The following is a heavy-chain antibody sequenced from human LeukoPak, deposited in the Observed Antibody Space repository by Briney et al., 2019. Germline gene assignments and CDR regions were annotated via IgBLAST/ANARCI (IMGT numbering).Heavy chain of an antibody. V-gene: IGHV3-21*01. D-gene: IGHD3-22*01. CDR2: ISSSSSYI. J-gene: IGHJ4*02. CDR3: ARENRSAYSFDY. Sequence: GGSLRLSCAASGFTFSYYSMNWVRQAPGKGLEWVSSISSSSSYIYYADSMKGRFTISRDNAKNSLYLQMNSLRAEDTAVYYCARENRSAYSFDYWGQGTLVTVSS. CDR1: GFTFSYYS.